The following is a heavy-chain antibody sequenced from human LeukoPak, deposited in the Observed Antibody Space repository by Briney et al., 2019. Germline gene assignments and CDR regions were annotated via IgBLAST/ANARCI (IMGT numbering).Heavy chain of an antibody. D-gene: IGHD2-2*01. CDR1: GFTFSSYS. CDR3: AKDLYCGSTSCYMDV. J-gene: IGHJ6*03. Sequence: GGSLRLSCAASGFTFSSYSMNWVRQAPGKGLEWVSSISSSSSYIYYADSVKGRFTISRDNAKNSLYLQMNSLRAEDTAVYYCAKDLYCGSTSCYMDVWGKGTTVTVSS. CDR2: ISSSSSYI. V-gene: IGHV3-21*04.